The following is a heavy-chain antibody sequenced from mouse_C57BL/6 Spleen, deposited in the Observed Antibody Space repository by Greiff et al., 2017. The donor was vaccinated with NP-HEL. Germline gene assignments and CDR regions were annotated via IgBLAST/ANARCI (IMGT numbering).Heavy chain of an antibody. CDR3: ARFITEEFDY. J-gene: IGHJ2*01. CDR2: IDPSDSYT. CDR1: GYTFTSYW. V-gene: IGHV1-69*01. D-gene: IGHD1-1*01. Sequence: QVQLQQPGAELVMPGASVKLSFKASGYTFTSYWMHWVKQRPGQGLEWIGEIDPSDSYTNYNQKFKGKSTLTVDKSSSTAYMQLSSLTSEDSAVYYCARFITEEFDYWGQGTTLTVSS.